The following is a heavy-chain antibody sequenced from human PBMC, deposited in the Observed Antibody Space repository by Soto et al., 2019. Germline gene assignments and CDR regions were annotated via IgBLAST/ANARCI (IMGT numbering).Heavy chain of an antibody. J-gene: IGHJ4*02. D-gene: IGHD3-3*01. CDR1: GFTFSSYA. CDR3: AKWGTYYDFWSGYYSFDY. CDR2: ISGIGGST. Sequence: PGGSLRLSCAASGFTFSSYAMSWVRQAPGKGLEWVSAISGIGGSTYYADSVKGRFTISRDNSKNTLYLQMNSLRAEDTAVYYCAKWGTYYDFWSGYYSFDYWGQGTLVTVSS. V-gene: IGHV3-23*01.